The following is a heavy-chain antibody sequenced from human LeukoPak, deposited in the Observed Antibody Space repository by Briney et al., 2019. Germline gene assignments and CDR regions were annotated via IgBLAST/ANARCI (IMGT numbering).Heavy chain of an antibody. CDR3: ARGRASYYYGSGS. V-gene: IGHV1-8*01. CDR2: MNPNSGNT. J-gene: IGHJ3*01. CDR1: GYTFTSYD. Sequence: GASVKVSCKASGYTFTSYDINWVRQATGQGLEWMGWMNPNSGNTGYAQKFQGRVTMNRNTSLSTAYMELSSLRSEDTAVYYCARGRASYYYGSGSWGQGTMVTVSS. D-gene: IGHD3-10*01.